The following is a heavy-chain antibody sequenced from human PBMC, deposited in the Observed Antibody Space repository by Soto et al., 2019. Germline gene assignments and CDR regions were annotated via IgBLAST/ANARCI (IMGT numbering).Heavy chain of an antibody. CDR3: ARDGCISTSCYADFDY. CDR1: GFTFSSYA. J-gene: IGHJ4*02. V-gene: IGHV3-30-3*01. D-gene: IGHD2-2*01. Sequence: PGGSLRLSCAASGFTFSSYAMHWVRQAPGKGLEWVAVISYDGSNKYYADSVKGRFTISRDNSKNTLYLQMNSLRAEDTAVYYCARDGCISTSCYADFDYWGQGTLVTVSS. CDR2: ISYDGSNK.